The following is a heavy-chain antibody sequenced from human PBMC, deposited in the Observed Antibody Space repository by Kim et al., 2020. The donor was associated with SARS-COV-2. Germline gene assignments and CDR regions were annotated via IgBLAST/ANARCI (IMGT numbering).Heavy chain of an antibody. J-gene: IGHJ2*01. Sequence: YESSVKGRFTISIDNSKNTLYLQMDSLRSEDTAVYYCAREARFEEWYYDLWGRGTPVIVSS. CDR3: AREARFEEWYYDL. V-gene: IGHV3-30*03. D-gene: IGHD6-6*01.